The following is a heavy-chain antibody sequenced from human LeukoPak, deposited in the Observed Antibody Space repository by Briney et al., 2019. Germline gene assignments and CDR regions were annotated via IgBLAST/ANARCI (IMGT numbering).Heavy chain of an antibody. V-gene: IGHV4-39*01. J-gene: IGHJ3*02. CDR3: ARGDRDDAFDI. CDR1: GGSISSSSYY. CDR2: IYYSGST. Sequence: SETLSLTCTVSGGSISSSSYYWGWIRQPPGKGLEWIGSIYYSGSTYYNPSLKSRVTISVDTSKNQFSLKLSSVTAADTAVYYCARGDRDDAFDIWGQGTMVTVSS. D-gene: IGHD2-21*01.